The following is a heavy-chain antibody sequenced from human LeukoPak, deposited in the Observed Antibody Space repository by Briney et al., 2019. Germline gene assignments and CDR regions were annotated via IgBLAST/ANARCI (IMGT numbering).Heavy chain of an antibody. Sequence: PGGSLRLSCAASGFTFDDYAIHWVRQAPGKGLEWVSSINWNSDSMAYADSVKGRFTISRDNAKNSLYLQMNSLRAEDMALYFCAKGYGSGTYYNPFDFWGQGTLVTVSS. CDR3: AKGYGSGTYYNPFDF. CDR2: INWNSDSM. D-gene: IGHD3-10*01. CDR1: GFTFDDYA. V-gene: IGHV3-9*03. J-gene: IGHJ4*02.